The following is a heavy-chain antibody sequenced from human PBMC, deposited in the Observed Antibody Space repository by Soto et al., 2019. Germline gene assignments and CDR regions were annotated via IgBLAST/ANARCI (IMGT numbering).Heavy chain of an antibody. V-gene: IGHV3-11*01. Sequence: GGSLRLSCAASGFTFSDYYMSWIRQAPGKGLEWVSYISSSGSTIYYADSVKGRFTISRDNAKNSLYLQMNSLRAEDTAVYYCARDRYSSGWYTPNESHAEYFQHWGQGTLVTVSS. CDR2: ISSSGSTI. CDR3: ARDRYSSGWYTPNESHAEYFQH. J-gene: IGHJ1*01. D-gene: IGHD6-19*01. CDR1: GFTFSDYY.